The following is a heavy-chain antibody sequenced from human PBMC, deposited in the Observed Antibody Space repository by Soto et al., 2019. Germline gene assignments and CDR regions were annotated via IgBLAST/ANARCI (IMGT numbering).Heavy chain of an antibody. CDR2: IYHSGST. D-gene: IGHD6-13*01. CDR1: GGSISSSNW. V-gene: IGHV4-4*02. J-gene: IGHJ4*02. Sequence: SETLSLTCAVSGGSISSSNWWSWVRQPPGKGLEWIGEIYHSGSTNYNPSLKSRVTISVDKSKNQFSLKLSSVTAADTAVYYCARASIAAAGGTDYWGQGTLVTVS. CDR3: ARASIAAAGGTDY.